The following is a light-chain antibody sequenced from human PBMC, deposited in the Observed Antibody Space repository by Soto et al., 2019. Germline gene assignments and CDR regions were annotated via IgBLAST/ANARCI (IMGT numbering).Light chain of an antibody. J-gene: IGKJ5*01. CDR2: GAS. Sequence: EIVLTQSPGTLSLSPGERATLSCRASQSVSSSYLAWYQQKPGQAPRLLIRGASSRATGIPDRFSGSGSGTDFTLNISRLEPEDFAVYYCQQYARSPITFGQGTRLEIK. CDR3: QQYARSPIT. CDR1: QSVSSSY. V-gene: IGKV3-20*01.